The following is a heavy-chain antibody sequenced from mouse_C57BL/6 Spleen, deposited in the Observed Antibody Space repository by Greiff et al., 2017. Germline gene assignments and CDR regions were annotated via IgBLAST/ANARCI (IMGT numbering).Heavy chain of an antibody. J-gene: IGHJ3*01. CDR1: GYSITSGYY. Sequence: EVQLQQSGPGLVKHSQSLSLTCSVTGYSITSGYYWNWIRQFPGNKMEWMGYISYDGSNNYNPSLKNRISITRDKSKNQFFLKLNSVTTEDTATYDCARHPIYDGYYPCAYWGQGTLVTVSA. CDR2: ISYDGSN. D-gene: IGHD2-3*01. CDR3: ARHPIYDGYYPCAY. V-gene: IGHV3-6*01.